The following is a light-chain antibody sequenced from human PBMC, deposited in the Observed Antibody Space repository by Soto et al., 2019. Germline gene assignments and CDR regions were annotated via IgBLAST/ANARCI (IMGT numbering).Light chain of an antibody. CDR2: DVS. Sequence: QSVLTQPASVSVSPGQSITISCTGTSSDVGGYNYVSWYQQHPGKAPKLMIYDVSNRPSGVSNRFSGSKSGNTASLTISGLQAEDEADYYCSSYTSSSTQDVFGTGTKVTVL. CDR1: SSDVGGYNY. J-gene: IGLJ1*01. CDR3: SSYTSSSTQDV. V-gene: IGLV2-14*01.